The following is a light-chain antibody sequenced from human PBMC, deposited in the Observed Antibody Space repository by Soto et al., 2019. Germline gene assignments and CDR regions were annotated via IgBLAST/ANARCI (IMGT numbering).Light chain of an antibody. CDR3: QSYGTSLSGLYV. CDR1: SSNIGAGQA. CDR2: DSN. Sequence: QSVLAQPPSVSGAPGQRVTISCTGTSSNIGAGQAVHWYRQLPGAAPKFLISDSNDRASGVPDRFSVSKSGASASLAITGLRAEDEGDYFCQSYGTSLSGLYVFGTGTKVTV. J-gene: IGLJ1*01. V-gene: IGLV1-40*01.